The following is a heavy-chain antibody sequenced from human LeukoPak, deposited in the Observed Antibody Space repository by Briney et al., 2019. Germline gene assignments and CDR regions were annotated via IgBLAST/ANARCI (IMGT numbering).Heavy chain of an antibody. D-gene: IGHD6-13*01. V-gene: IGHV3-23*01. CDR3: AKEMESSTWYIDY. Sequence: RGGSLRLSCAASGFTFSNYAMTWVRQAPGKGLELVSVMSASGRIRAYADSVKGRFTISRDNSKNTLFLLMNSLRVEDTAVYYCAKEMESSTWYIDYWGQGTLVSVSS. J-gene: IGHJ4*02. CDR2: MSASGRIR. CDR1: GFTFSNYA.